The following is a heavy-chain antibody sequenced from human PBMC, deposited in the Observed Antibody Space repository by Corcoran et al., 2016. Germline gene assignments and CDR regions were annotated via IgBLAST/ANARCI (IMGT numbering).Heavy chain of an antibody. CDR3: ARFMVRGVNPYDDGMDV. CDR2: INPSGGCT. V-gene: IGHV1-46*01. D-gene: IGHD3-10*01. CDR1: GYTFTSYY. J-gene: IGHJ6*02. Sequence: QVQLVQSGAEVKKPGASVKVSCKASGYTFTSYYMHWVRQAPGQGLEWMGIINPSGGCTSYAQKFQGRVTMTRDTSTSTVYMELRSLRSEDTAVYYWARFMVRGVNPYDDGMDVWGQGNTATVSS.